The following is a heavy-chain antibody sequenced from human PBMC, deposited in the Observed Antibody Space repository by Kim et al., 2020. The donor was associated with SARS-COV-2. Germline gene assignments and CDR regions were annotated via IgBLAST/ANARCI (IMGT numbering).Heavy chain of an antibody. Sequence: GRFTISRDNAQNSLYLQMNSLRAEDMAVYYCARHWGAAMPASNYFHYGMDVWGQGTTVTVSS. CDR3: ARHWGAAMPASNYFHYGMDV. J-gene: IGHJ6*02. V-gene: IGHV3-7*04. D-gene: IGHD2-2*01.